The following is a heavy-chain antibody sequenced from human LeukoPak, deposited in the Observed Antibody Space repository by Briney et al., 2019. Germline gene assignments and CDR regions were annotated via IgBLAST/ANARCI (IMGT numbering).Heavy chain of an antibody. V-gene: IGHV1-18*04. CDR2: INTYNGNT. D-gene: IGHD2-2*01. J-gene: IGHJ4*02. CDR1: GYTFTSYG. CDR3: ARDVGYCSSTSCYSN. Sequence: ASVKVSCKASGYTFTSYGISWVRQAPGQGLEWMGWINTYNGNTLYAQKLQGRVTMTTDTSTTTAYMELRSLRSDDTAVYYCARDVGYCSSTSCYSNWGQGTLVTVSS.